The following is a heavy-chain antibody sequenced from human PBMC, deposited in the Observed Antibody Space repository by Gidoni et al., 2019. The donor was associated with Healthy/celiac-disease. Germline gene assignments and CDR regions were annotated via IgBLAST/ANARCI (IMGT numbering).Heavy chain of an antibody. CDR1: GYRFTSYW. CDR3: ARHVATPGIAVAGTYDY. V-gene: IGHV5-51*01. CDR2: IYPGDSDT. D-gene: IGHD6-19*01. Sequence: EGQLVKSGAEVKKPGESLKISCKGSGYRFTSYWIGWVRQMPGNGLEWMGIIYPGDSDTSYSPSFQGQVTISADKSISTAYLQWSSLKASDPAMYYCARHVATPGIAVAGTYDYWGQGTLVTVSS. J-gene: IGHJ4*02.